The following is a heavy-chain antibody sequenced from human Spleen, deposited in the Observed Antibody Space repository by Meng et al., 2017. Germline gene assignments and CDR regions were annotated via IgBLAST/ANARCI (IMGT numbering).Heavy chain of an antibody. CDR1: GYTFAAYW. D-gene: IGHD6-13*01. J-gene: IGHJ4*02. CDR3: ARDEDISAAGYLLGDF. Sequence: VQRLQLGPELEKHGASVEVSCKASGYTFAAYWIQWVRQAPGQGLEWMGRIDPKSDNTHSAQKFQGRVTMTRDTSISTAYMELSGLRSDDTAVYYCARDEDISAAGYLLGDFWGQGTLVTVSS. V-gene: IGHV1-2*06. CDR2: IDPKSDNT.